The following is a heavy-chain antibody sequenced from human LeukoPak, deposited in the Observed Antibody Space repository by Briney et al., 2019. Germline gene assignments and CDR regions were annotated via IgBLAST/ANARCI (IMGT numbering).Heavy chain of an antibody. V-gene: IGHV4-61*02. CDR3: ARDWAGDGYYHAFDV. J-gene: IGHJ3*01. D-gene: IGHD3-22*01. Sequence: SQTLSLTCTVSGGSISSGSYHWSWIRQPAGKGLEWIRRIYTSGSTNYNPSLKSRVTISVDTSKNQFSLKLSSVTAADTAVYYCARDWAGDGYYHAFDVWGQGTMVTVS. CDR1: GGSISSGSYH. CDR2: IYTSGST.